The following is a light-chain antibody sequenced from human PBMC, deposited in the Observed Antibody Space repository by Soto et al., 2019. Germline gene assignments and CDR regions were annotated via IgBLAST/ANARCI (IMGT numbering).Light chain of an antibody. CDR3: QQYNSYSAWT. CDR1: QSINSW. CDR2: KAS. V-gene: IGKV1-5*03. J-gene: IGKJ1*01. Sequence: DIQMTQSPSTLSASVGDRVTITCRASQSINSWLAWYQQKPGKAPKLLIYKASSLETGVPSRFSGSGSGTEFTLTISSLQSDDFATYYCQQYNSYSAWTFGQGTKVDI.